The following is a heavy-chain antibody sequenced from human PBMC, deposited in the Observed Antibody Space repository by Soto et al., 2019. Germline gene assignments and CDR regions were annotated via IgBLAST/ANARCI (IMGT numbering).Heavy chain of an antibody. CDR2: TSTNNGDT. Sequence: VQLVQSGAEVKPPGASVKVSCKASGYTFTTFGISWVRQAPGQGLEWMGWTSTNNGDTYYAPRFQGRVTVTKDTSTRTAYMELRSLGSDDTAVYYCGREYCRGGRCYSPDYWGQGTLVTVSS. V-gene: IGHV1-18*01. CDR1: GYTFTTFG. CDR3: GREYCRGGRCYSPDY. D-gene: IGHD2-15*01. J-gene: IGHJ4*02.